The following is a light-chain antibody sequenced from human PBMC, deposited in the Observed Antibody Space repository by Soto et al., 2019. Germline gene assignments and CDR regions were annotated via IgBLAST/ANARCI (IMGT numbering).Light chain of an antibody. J-gene: IGKJ1*01. V-gene: IGKV3D-20*01. CDR1: QRVSSSY. CDR3: QQYGSSLVT. Sequence: EIVLTQSPATLSLSPGERATLSCGASQRVSSSYLAWYQQKPGLAPRLLIYDASSRATGIPDRFSGSGSGTDFTLTISRLEPEDFAVYYCQQYGSSLVTFGQGTKVDIK. CDR2: DAS.